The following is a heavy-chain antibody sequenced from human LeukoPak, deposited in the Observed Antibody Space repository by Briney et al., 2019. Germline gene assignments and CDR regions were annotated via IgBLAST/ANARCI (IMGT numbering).Heavy chain of an antibody. V-gene: IGHV1-18*01. CDR3: ARSALYMVRGVSDY. CDR2: ISAYNGNT. Sequence: ASVKVSCKASGYTFTSYGINWVRQAPGQGLEWMGWISAYNGNTNYAQKLQGRVTMTTDTSTSTAYMELRSLRSDDTAVYYCARSALYMVRGVSDYWGQGTLVTVSS. CDR1: GYTFTSYG. D-gene: IGHD3-10*01. J-gene: IGHJ4*02.